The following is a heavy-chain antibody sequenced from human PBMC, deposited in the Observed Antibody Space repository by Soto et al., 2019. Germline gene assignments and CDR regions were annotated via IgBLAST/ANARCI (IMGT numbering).Heavy chain of an antibody. Sequence: PSETLSLTCAVYGGSFSGYYWSWIRQPPGKGLEWIGEINHSGSTNYNPSLKSRVTISVDTSKNQFSLKLSSVTAADTAVYYCAKGGWLQFRVGMDVWGQGTTVTVSS. CDR1: GGSFSGYY. V-gene: IGHV4-34*01. CDR3: AKGGWLQFRVGMDV. D-gene: IGHD5-12*01. J-gene: IGHJ6*02. CDR2: INHSGST.